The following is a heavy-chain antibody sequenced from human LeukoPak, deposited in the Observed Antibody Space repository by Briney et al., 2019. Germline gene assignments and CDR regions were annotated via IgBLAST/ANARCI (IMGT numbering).Heavy chain of an antibody. CDR2: INHSGST. CDR3: ARGSSVNQPGLKGCDY. V-gene: IGHV4-34*01. D-gene: IGHD3-10*01. Sequence: SETLSLTCAVYGGSFSGYYWSWIRQPPGKGLEWIGEINHSGSTNYNPSLKSRGTISVDTSKNQFSLKLSSVTAADTAVYYCARGSSVNQPGLKGCDYWGQGTLVTVSS. CDR1: GGSFSGYY. J-gene: IGHJ4*02.